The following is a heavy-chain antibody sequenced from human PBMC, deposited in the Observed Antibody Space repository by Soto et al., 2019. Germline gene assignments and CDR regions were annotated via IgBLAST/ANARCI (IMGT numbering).Heavy chain of an antibody. D-gene: IGHD2-15*01. Sequence: QVQLQESGPGLVKPSQTLSLTCTVSGGSISSGGYYWSWIRQHPGKGLEWIGYIDYSGSTYYNPSLKRRVTISVDTSKNQFSLKLSSVTAADTAVYYCARACSGGSCYHGYNWFDPWGQGTLVTVSS. V-gene: IGHV4-31*03. CDR3: ARACSGGSCYHGYNWFDP. J-gene: IGHJ5*02. CDR2: IDYSGST. CDR1: GGSISSGGYY.